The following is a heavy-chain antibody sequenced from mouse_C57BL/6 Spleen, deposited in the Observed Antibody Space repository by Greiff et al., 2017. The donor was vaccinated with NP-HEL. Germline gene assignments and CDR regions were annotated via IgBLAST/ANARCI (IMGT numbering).Heavy chain of an antibody. CDR3: AGGITTVVESWFAY. J-gene: IGHJ3*01. CDR2: IHPNSGSN. CDR1: GYTFTSYW. D-gene: IGHD1-1*01. V-gene: IGHV1-64*01. Sequence: QVQLQQPGAELVKPGASVKLSCKASGYTFTSYWMHWVKQRPGQGLEWIGMIHPNSGSNNYNEKFKSKATLTVDKASSTAYMQRSSLTSEDSAVYYCAGGITTVVESWFAYWGQGTLVTVSA.